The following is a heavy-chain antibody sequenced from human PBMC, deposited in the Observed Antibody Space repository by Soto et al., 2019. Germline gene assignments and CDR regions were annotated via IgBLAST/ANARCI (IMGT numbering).Heavy chain of an antibody. D-gene: IGHD3-10*01. Sequence: GESLKISWKGSGYRFTSYWIGWVRKMTGKGLEWMGIIYPGDSDTRYSPSFQGQVTISADKSISTAYLQWSSLKASDTAMYYCAGGGVRGVITRTRDYYGMDVWGQGTTVTVSS. CDR3: AGGGVRGVITRTRDYYGMDV. V-gene: IGHV5-51*01. CDR2: IYPGDSDT. CDR1: GYRFTSYW. J-gene: IGHJ6*02.